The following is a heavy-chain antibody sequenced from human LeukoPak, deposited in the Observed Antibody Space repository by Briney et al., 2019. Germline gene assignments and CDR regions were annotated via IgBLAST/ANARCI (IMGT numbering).Heavy chain of an antibody. D-gene: IGHD6-13*01. V-gene: IGHV3-23*01. CDR2: ISGGGGGT. CDR1: GFTLSTYE. J-gene: IGHJ4*02. Sequence: GVSLRLSCTASGFTLSTYEMNWVRQAPGKGLEWVSSISGGGGGTYYANSVKGRFTISRDNSKSTLYLQMNGLRAEDTAVYYCAKISTPIPAAGAMDNWGQGTLVTVPS. CDR3: AKISTPIPAAGAMDN.